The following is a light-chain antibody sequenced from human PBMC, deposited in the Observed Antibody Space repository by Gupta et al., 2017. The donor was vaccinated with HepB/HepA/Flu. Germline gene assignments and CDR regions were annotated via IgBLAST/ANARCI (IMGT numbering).Light chain of an antibody. CDR2: AAS. J-gene: IGKJ4*01. CDR1: HSISRS. Sequence: IQMTXSPXXXXASVGDRVTITCRASHSISRSLHWYQQKPGKAPNLLIYAASSLHSGVPSRFSGSGSGTDFTLTISNLQPEDFASYYCQQGYSSPLTFGGGTKLEIK. V-gene: IGKV1-39*01. CDR3: QQGYSSPLT.